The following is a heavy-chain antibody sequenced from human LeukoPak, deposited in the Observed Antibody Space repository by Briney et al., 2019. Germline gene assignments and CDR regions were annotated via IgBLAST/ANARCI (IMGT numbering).Heavy chain of an antibody. V-gene: IGHV3-23*01. D-gene: IGHD1-26*01. CDR3: AKDRSGSYSGFDY. Sequence: PGGSLRLSCAASGFTFSSYAMSWVRQAPGKGLEWVSVISGSGGSTYYADSVKGRFTISRDSSKNTLYLQMNSLRAEDTAVYYCAKDRSGSYSGFDYCGQGTLVTVSS. J-gene: IGHJ4*02. CDR1: GFTFSSYA. CDR2: ISGSGGST.